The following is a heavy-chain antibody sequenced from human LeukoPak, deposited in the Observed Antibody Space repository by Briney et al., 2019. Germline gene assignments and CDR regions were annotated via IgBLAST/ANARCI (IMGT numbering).Heavy chain of an antibody. J-gene: IGHJ4*02. CDR2: ISSNGGST. CDR1: GFTFSTYA. CDR3: ARDKEVVITVGSFDY. V-gene: IGHV3-64*01. Sequence: PGGSLRLSCAASGFTFSTYAMHWVRQAPGKGLEYVSAISSNGGSTFYANFLKGRFTISRDNSKNTLYLQMGSLRVEDMAVYYCARDKEVVITVGSFDYWGQGTLVTVSS. D-gene: IGHD3-22*01.